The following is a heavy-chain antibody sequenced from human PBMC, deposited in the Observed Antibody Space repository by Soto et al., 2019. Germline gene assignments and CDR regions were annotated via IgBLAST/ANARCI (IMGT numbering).Heavy chain of an antibody. CDR2: IYYSGST. V-gene: IGHV4-59*01. J-gene: IGHJ6*03. Sequence: QVQLQESGPGLVKPSETLSLTCTVSGGSISSYYWSWIRQPPGKGLEWIGYIYYSGSTNYNPSLKSRVTISVDTSKNQFSLKLSSVTAADTAVYYCARHEVGYYYYYMDVWGKGTTVTVSS. CDR1: GGSISSYY. D-gene: IGHD1-26*01. CDR3: ARHEVGYYYYYMDV.